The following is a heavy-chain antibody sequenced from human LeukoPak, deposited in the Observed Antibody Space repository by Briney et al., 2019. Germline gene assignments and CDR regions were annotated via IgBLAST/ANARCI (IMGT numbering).Heavy chain of an antibody. D-gene: IGHD2-2*01. CDR3: ARTPKAPAAPLDWDFDY. CDR2: ISAYNGNT. Sequence: ASVKVSCKASGYTFTSYGISWVGQAPGQGLEGMGWISAYNGNTNYAQKLQGRVTMTTDTSTSTAYMELRSLRSDDTAVYYCARTPKAPAAPLDWDFDYWGQGTLVTVSS. J-gene: IGHJ4*02. CDR1: GYTFTSYG. V-gene: IGHV1-18*01.